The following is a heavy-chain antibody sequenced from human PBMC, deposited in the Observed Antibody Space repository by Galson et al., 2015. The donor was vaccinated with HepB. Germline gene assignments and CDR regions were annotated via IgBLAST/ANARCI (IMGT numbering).Heavy chain of an antibody. CDR3: VKRAETSYMDV. J-gene: IGHJ6*03. D-gene: IGHD6-19*01. Sequence: SLRLSCAASGFSFSAYAMGWVRQAPGKGMEWVSGISGDSATTYYADSVKGRFTISRDNSKNTLYLQMNSLRVEDTAIYYCVKRAETSYMDVWGKGTTVTVSS. CDR1: GFSFSAYA. CDR2: ISGDSATT. V-gene: IGHV3-23*01.